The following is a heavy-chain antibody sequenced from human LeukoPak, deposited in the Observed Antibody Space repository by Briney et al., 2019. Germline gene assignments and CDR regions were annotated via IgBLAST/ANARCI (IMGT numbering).Heavy chain of an antibody. CDR2: ISGSGGRT. D-gene: IGHD6-19*01. CDR1: GFTFSSYA. V-gene: IGHV3-23*01. CDR3: ARERYSSGWFDY. J-gene: IGHJ4*02. Sequence: GGSLRLSCAASGFTFSSYAMSWVRQAPGKGLEWVSAISGSGGRTYYGDSVKGGFTNSRDNSENTVYLQMNSLRAEDTAVYYCARERYSSGWFDYWGQGTRVTGSS.